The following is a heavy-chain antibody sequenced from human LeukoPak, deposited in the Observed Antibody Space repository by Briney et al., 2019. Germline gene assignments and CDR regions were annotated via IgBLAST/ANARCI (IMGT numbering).Heavy chain of an antibody. Sequence: GASVKVSCKASGFTFTSSAMQWVRQARGQRLEWIGWIVVGSGNTNYAQKFQERVTITRDMSTSTAYMELRSLRSDDTAVYYCARDGTSYYDILTGYYPFDYWGQGTLVTVSS. V-gene: IGHV1-58*02. CDR3: ARDGTSYYDILTGYYPFDY. D-gene: IGHD3-9*01. J-gene: IGHJ4*02. CDR1: GFTFTSSA. CDR2: IVVGSGNT.